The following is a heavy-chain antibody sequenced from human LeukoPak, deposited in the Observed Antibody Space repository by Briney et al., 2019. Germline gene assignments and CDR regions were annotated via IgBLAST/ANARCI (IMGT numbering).Heavy chain of an antibody. CDR3: ARGAYCGGDCYSWWFDP. CDR1: GYTFTSYG. Sequence: ASVKVSCKASGYTFTSYGISWVRQAPGQGLEWMGWISAYNGNTNYAQKLQGRVTMTTDTSTSTAYMELSSLRSEDTAVYYCARGAYCGGDCYSWWFDPWGQGTLVTVSS. J-gene: IGHJ5*02. D-gene: IGHD2-21*02. V-gene: IGHV1-18*01. CDR2: ISAYNGNT.